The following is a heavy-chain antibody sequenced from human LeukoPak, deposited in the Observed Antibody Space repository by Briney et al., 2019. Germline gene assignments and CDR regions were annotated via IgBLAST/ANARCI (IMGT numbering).Heavy chain of an antibody. CDR2: IYQDGST. D-gene: IGHD3-16*01. CDR1: GYSISSGYH. V-gene: IGHV4-38-2*01. CDR3: ARSEIDDYSRY. J-gene: IGHJ4*02. Sequence: SETLSLTCSVSGYSISSGYHWAWFRQTPGKGLEWLGSIYQDGSTYDNLSLKSRVTLSVDTSKNQFSLKMKTVTVADTAVYHCARSEIDDYSRYWGQGTLVIVSS.